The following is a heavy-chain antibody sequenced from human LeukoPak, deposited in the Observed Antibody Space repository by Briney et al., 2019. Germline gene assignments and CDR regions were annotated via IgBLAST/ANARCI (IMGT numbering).Heavy chain of an antibody. Sequence: PSETLSLTCTVSGGSISSSTYYWGWIRQPPGKGLEWIGSIYYSGSTYYNPSLKSRVTISVDTSKNQFSLKLSSVTAADTAVYYCARGSDFWSGYYHDYWGQGTLVTVSS. CDR1: GGSISSSTYY. V-gene: IGHV4-39*01. CDR3: ARGSDFWSGYYHDY. CDR2: IYYSGST. J-gene: IGHJ4*02. D-gene: IGHD3-3*01.